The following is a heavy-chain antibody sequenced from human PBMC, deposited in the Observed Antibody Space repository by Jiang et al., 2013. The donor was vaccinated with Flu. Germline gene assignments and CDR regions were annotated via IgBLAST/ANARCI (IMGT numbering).Heavy chain of an antibody. CDR3: ARAYLYQFDY. Sequence: GSGLVKPSETLSLTCTVSGDSISSYYWNWIRQPPGKGLEWIGYFYFSGSTNYNPSLKSRVTISVDTSKNQFSLKLSSVTAADTAVYYCARAYLYQFDYVGPGTLVTV. D-gene: IGHD2-2*01. V-gene: IGHV4-59*08. CDR2: FYFSGST. J-gene: IGHJ4*03. CDR1: GDSISSYY.